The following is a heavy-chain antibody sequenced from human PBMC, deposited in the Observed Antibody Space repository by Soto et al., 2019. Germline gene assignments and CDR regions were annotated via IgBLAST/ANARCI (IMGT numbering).Heavy chain of an antibody. CDR2: ISYDGSNK. CDR1: VFTFSSYG. Sequence: PGGSLRLSCASSVFTFSSYGMHCVRHAPGKWLEWVAVISYDGSNKYYADSVKGRFTISRDNSKNTLYLQMNSLRAEDTAVYYCAKGVATVVHHVFECLGQGTLVTVSS. D-gene: IGHD2-15*01. CDR3: AKGVATVVHHVFEC. V-gene: IGHV3-30*18. J-gene: IGHJ4*02.